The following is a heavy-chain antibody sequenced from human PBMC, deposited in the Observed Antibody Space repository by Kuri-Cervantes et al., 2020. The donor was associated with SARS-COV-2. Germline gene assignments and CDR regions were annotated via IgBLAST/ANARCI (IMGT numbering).Heavy chain of an antibody. J-gene: IGHJ6*02. V-gene: IGHV5-10-1*01. CDR3: AGFGDYTPYYYGMDV. Sequence: SCKGSGYSFTSYWISWVRQMPGKGLEWMGRIYPSDSYTNYSPSFQGHVTISADKSISTAYLQWSSLKASDTAMYYCAGFGDYTPYYYGMDVWGQGTTVTVSS. D-gene: IGHD3-10*01. CDR1: GYSFTSYW. CDR2: IYPSDSYT.